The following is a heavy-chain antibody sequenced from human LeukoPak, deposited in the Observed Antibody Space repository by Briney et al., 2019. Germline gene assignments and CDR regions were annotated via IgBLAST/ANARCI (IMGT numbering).Heavy chain of an antibody. J-gene: IGHJ3*02. CDR3: ASVIVVVTAIPNDAFDI. Sequence: PGGSLRLSCAASGFTFSNAWMSWVRQAPGKGLEWVAVISYDGSNKYYADSVKGRFTISRDNSKNTLYLQMNSLRAEDTAVYYCASVIVVVTAIPNDAFDIWGQGTMVTVSS. V-gene: IGHV3-30*03. CDR2: ISYDGSNK. D-gene: IGHD2-21*02. CDR1: GFTFSNAW.